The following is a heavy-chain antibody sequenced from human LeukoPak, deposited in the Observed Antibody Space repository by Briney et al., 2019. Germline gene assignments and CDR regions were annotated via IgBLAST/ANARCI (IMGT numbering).Heavy chain of an antibody. CDR2: IYHTGST. D-gene: IGHD6-13*01. CDR3: ARDRGNYFDY. J-gene: IGHJ4*02. Sequence: SETLSLTCTVSGGSISSGDYYWSWIRQPPGKGLEWIGYIYHTGSTYYNSSLESRVTISLDTSKNQFSLKLSSLTAADTAVYYCARDRGNYFDYWGQGTLVTVSS. CDR1: GGSISSGDYY. V-gene: IGHV4-30-4*01.